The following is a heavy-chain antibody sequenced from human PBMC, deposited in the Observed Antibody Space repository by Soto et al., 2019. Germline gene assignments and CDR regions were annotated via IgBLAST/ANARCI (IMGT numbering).Heavy chain of an antibody. D-gene: IGHD6-13*01. CDR2: ISSSSSYI. J-gene: IGHJ6*02. CDR3: ARDLLAAAGTWYYYYGMDV. V-gene: IGHV3-21*01. CDR1: GFTFSSYS. Sequence: GGSLRLSCAASGFTFSSYSMNWVRQAPGKGLEWVSSISSSSSYIYYADSVKGRLTISRDNAKNSLYLQMNSLRAEDTAVYYCARDLLAAAGTWYYYYGMDVWGQGTTVTVSS.